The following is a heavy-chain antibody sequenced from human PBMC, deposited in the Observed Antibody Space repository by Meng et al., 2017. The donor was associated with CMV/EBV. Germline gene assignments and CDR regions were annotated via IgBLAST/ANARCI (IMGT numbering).Heavy chain of an antibody. V-gene: IGHV3-11*01. D-gene: IGHD5-12*01. CDR3: VRWGVATTDY. CDR1: GFTFTDYY. J-gene: IGHJ4*02. Sequence: GGSLRLSCAASGFTFTDYYMNWIRQTPGKGLEWVSYISSSGRTIYYADSVKGRFTISRDNAKKSLYLQMNSLRAEDTAVYYCVRWGVATTDYWGQGTLVTVSS. CDR2: ISSSGRTI.